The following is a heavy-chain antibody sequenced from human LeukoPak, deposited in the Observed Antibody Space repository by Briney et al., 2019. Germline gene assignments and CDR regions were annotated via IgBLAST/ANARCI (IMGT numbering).Heavy chain of an antibody. CDR1: GFTFRRYS. CDR3: ARAVSGWHDAFDI. D-gene: IGHD6-19*01. J-gene: IGHJ3*02. Sequence: GGSLRLSCAASGFTFRRYSMSWVRQAPGKGLEWVSYIRTSSSTIYYADSVKGRFTISRDDAKNSLYLQMNSLRDEDTAVYYCARAVSGWHDAFDIWGQGTMVTVSS. CDR2: IRTSSSTI. V-gene: IGHV3-48*02.